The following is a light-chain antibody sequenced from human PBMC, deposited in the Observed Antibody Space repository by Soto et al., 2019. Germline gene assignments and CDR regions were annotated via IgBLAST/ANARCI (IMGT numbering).Light chain of an antibody. Sequence: DIQMTQSPSTLSASVGDRVTITCRASQSISNRLAWYQQKPGKAPNLLIYDASYLESGVPSRFSGSGSGTEFTLTISRLEPGDFAVYYCQHFGGTTFTFGQGTRLEIK. V-gene: IGKV1-5*01. CDR1: QSISNR. CDR3: QHFGGTTFT. J-gene: IGKJ5*01. CDR2: DAS.